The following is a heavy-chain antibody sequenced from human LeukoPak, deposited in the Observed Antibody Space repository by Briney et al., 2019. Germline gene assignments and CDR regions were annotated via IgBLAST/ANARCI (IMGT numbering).Heavy chain of an antibody. CDR1: GYSISSGYY. Sequence: PSETLSLTCAVSGYSISSGYYWGWIRQPPGRGLGWIGSKYHSGSTYYNPSLKSRVTISVDTSKNQFSLKLSSVTAADTAVYYCARGVVVVPAAYPWFDPWGQGTLVTVSS. J-gene: IGHJ5*02. CDR3: ARGVVVVPAAYPWFDP. V-gene: IGHV4-38-2*01. D-gene: IGHD2-2*01. CDR2: KYHSGST.